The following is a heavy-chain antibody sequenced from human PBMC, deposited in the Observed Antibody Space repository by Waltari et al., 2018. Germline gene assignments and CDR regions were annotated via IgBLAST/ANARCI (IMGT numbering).Heavy chain of an antibody. Sequence: EVQLVESGGGLVQPGGSLRLSCAASGFTFKNFAMSWVRQAPGKGLGWVSTITESVDTFYADSVKGRFATSRDNYKNTLSLQMNSLRAEDTAVYYCAKRWAIYYFEYWGQGNLVTVSS. CDR3: AKRWAIYYFEY. V-gene: IGHV3-23*04. D-gene: IGHD3-9*01. CDR2: ITESVDT. CDR1: GFTFKNFA. J-gene: IGHJ4*02.